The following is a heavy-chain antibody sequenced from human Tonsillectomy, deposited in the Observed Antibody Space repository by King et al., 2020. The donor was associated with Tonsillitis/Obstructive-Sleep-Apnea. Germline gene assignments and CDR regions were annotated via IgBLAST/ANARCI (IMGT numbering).Heavy chain of an antibody. CDR2: IKRKTDGGTT. CDR1: GFTFTDAW. J-gene: IGHJ4*02. Sequence: VQLVESGGDLVKPGGSLRLSCAASGFTFTDAWMSWVRQTPGKGLECVARIKRKTDGGTTDYAAPVKGRFTFSRDDSKNTLYLQMNSLKIEDTAVYYCTTLSAYHFDYWGQGSLVTVSS. V-gene: IGHV3-15*01. D-gene: IGHD5-12*01. CDR3: TTLSAYHFDY.